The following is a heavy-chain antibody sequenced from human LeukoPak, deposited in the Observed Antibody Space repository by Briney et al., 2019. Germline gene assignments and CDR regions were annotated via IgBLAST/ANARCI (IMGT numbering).Heavy chain of an antibody. D-gene: IGHD4/OR15-4a*01. CDR2: ARNRGNGYTT. CDR3: ARIMRVDYGTYYFDY. CDR1: GFTFSDYY. J-gene: IGHJ4*02. Sequence: PGGSLRLSCAASGFTFSDYYIDWVRQAPGKGLEWVGRARNRGNGYTTQYAASVKGRFTFSRDDSENTVYLQMNSLKTEDTAVYFCARIMRVDYGTYYFDYWGQGTLVTVSS. V-gene: IGHV3-72*01.